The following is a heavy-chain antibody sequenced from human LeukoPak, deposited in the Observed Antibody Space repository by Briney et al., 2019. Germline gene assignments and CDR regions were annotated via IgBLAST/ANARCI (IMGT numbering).Heavy chain of an antibody. D-gene: IGHD3-16*01. CDR3: ARDGGGWLDP. Sequence: ASVKVSCKASGYTAIDHYMHWVRQAPGQGLEWMGMINPTSGSTDYAQTFQGRVTMTRDTPTSVFYMEMNGLTSDDTAVYYCARDGGGWLDPWGQGTLVTVSS. CDR2: INPTSGST. CDR1: GYTAIDHY. J-gene: IGHJ5*02. V-gene: IGHV1-46*01.